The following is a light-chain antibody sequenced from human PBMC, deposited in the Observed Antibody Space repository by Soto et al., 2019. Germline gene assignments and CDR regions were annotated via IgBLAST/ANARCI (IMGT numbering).Light chain of an antibody. J-gene: IGKJ2*01. CDR2: DVF. Sequence: DIQMTQSPSSLSASVGDRVTITCRASQSITYWLAWYQQKPGRAPKLLIYDVFNLQSGVPSRFSGSGSGTEFTLTIGSLQPDDSATYYGQQYHSLSFAFGQGTKLVIK. CDR1: QSITYW. V-gene: IGKV1-5*01. CDR3: QQYHSLSFA.